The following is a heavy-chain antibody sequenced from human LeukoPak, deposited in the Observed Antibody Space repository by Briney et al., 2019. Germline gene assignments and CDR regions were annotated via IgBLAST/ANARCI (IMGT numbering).Heavy chain of an antibody. V-gene: IGHV4-61*01. CDR1: GASISSSSYY. CDR3: ARVRIQLWMYYMDV. D-gene: IGHD5-18*01. Sequence: SETLSLTCTVSGASISSSSYYWSWIRQPPGKGLEWIGYIYYSGSTNYNPSLKSRVTISVDTSKNQFSLKLSSVTAADTAVYYCARVRIQLWMYYMDVWGKGTTVTVSS. J-gene: IGHJ6*03. CDR2: IYYSGST.